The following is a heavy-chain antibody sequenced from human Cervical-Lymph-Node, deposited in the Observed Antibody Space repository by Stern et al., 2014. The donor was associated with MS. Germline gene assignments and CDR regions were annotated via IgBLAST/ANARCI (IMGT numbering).Heavy chain of an antibody. CDR1: GDSISGNY. D-gene: IGHD2-15*01. J-gene: IGHJ5*02. CDR2: IYYTGST. Sequence: QVQLVESGPGLVKPSETLSLTCSVSGDSISGNYWSWIRQPPGKGLEWIGYIYYTGSTNYNPSLKSRVTISIDTSKTQFSLRLNSVTAADTAVYYCARVVVLAGSRWFDPWGQGILVSVSS. V-gene: IGHV4-59*01. CDR3: ARVVVLAGSRWFDP.